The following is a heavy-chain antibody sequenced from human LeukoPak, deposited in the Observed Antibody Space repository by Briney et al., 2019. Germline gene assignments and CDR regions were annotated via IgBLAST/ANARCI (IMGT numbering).Heavy chain of an antibody. CDR1: GYSFTDYW. D-gene: IGHD3-3*01. J-gene: IGHJ4*02. V-gene: IGHV5-51*01. CDR3: ARFLSSGVVKPLGY. Sequence: GASLKISCKGSGYSFTDYWIGWVRQMPGKGLEWMGIIYPGDSDTRYSPSFQGQVTISADKSISSAYLQWSSLKASDSAIYYCARFLSSGVVKPLGYWGQGTLVTVSS. CDR2: IYPGDSDT.